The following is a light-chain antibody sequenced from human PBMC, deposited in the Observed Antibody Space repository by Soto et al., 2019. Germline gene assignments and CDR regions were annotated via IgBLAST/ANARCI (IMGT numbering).Light chain of an antibody. CDR3: SSYAGSNTRVV. Sequence: QSALTQPPSASGSPGQSVTISCTGTSSDVGGYNYVSWYQQHPGKAPKLMIYEVSKRPSGVPDRFSGSKSGNTASLTVSGLQAEDEADYYGSSYAGSNTRVVFGGGTKLTVL. CDR2: EVS. V-gene: IGLV2-8*01. CDR1: SSDVGGYNY. J-gene: IGLJ2*01.